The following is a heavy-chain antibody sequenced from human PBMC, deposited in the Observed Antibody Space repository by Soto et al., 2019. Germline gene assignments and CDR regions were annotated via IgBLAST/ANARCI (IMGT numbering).Heavy chain of an antibody. D-gene: IGHD2-15*01. CDR1: GYTFTSYG. J-gene: IGHJ5*02. V-gene: IGHV1-18*01. CDR3: ARAYSPGLFDP. Sequence: QVQLVQSGAEVKKPGASVKVSCKASGYTFTSYGISWVRQAPGQGLEWMGWISANNGNTKYAQNFQGRVTMTTDTSPSTAYMDLRSLRSDDTAVYYCARAYSPGLFDPWGQGTLVTVSS. CDR2: ISANNGNT.